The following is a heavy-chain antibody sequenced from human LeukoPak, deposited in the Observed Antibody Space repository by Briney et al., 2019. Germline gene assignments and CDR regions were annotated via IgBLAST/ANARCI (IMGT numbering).Heavy chain of an antibody. V-gene: IGHV4-34*01. Sequence: PSETLSLTCAVYGGSFSGYYWSWIRQPPGKGLEWIGEINHSGSTNYNPSLKSRVTISVDTSKNQFSLKLSSVTAADTAVYYCARASWSTVSNWFDPWGQGTLVTVSS. D-gene: IGHD4-17*01. J-gene: IGHJ5*02. CDR3: ARASWSTVSNWFDP. CDR1: GGSFSGYY. CDR2: INHSGST.